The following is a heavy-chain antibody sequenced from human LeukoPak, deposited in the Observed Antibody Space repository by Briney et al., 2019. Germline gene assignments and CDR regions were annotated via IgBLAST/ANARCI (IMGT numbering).Heavy chain of an antibody. CDR1: SGSISGFY. V-gene: IGHV4-59*01. CDR3: GRWNEGWDH. D-gene: IGHD1-1*01. Sequence: SETLSLTCTVTSGSISGFYWDWIRQPPGKGLEWLGYIYYTGLTNYNPSLGTRITMSVDTSKNQFSLKLSSVTAADTAVYYCGRWNEGWDHLGQGTLVTVSS. J-gene: IGHJ4*02. CDR2: IYYTGLT.